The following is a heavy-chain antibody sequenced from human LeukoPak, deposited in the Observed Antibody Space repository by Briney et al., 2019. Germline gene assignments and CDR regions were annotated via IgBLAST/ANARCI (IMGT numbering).Heavy chain of an antibody. CDR1: GFTFSSYS. CDR3: ATYADYGDAFDY. J-gene: IGHJ4*02. CDR2: ISSSSSYI. D-gene: IGHD4-17*01. V-gene: IGHV3-21*01. Sequence: GGYLRLSCAASGFTFSSYSMNWVRQAPGKGLEWVSSISSSSSYIYYADSVKGRFTISRDNAKNSLYLQMNSLRAEDTAVYYCATYADYGDAFDYWGQGTLVTVSS.